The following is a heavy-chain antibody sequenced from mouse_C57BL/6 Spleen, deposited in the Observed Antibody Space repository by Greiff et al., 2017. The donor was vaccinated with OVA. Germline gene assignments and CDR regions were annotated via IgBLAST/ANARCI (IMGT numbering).Heavy chain of an antibody. Sequence: VQLQQPGAELVMPGASVKLSCKASGYTFTSYWMHWVKQRPGQGLEWIGEIDPSDSYTNYNQKFTGTSTLTVAKSSSTAYMQLSSLTSEDSAVYYCARRDYSNGWYFDVWGTGTTVTVSS. D-gene: IGHD2-5*01. CDR2: IDPSDSYT. J-gene: IGHJ1*03. V-gene: IGHV1-69*01. CDR1: GYTFTSYW. CDR3: ARRDYSNGWYFDV.